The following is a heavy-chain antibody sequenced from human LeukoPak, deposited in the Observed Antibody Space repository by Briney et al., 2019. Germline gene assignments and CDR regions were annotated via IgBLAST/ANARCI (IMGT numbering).Heavy chain of an antibody. Sequence: PGGALRLSCAASGFTFSPYAMYWVRQGLGKGLEWVAVISYDGTDKYYADFVKGRFTISRDNSKNTRYLQMNSLRAEDTPVYSCPSDGPSDSDWYFDLWGRGTLVTASS. CDR3: PSDGPSDSDWYFDL. V-gene: IGHV3-30*04. CDR2: ISYDGTDK. CDR1: GFTFSPYA. J-gene: IGHJ2*01. D-gene: IGHD2-21*02.